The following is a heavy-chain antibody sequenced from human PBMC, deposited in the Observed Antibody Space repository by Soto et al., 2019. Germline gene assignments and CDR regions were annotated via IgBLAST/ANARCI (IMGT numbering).Heavy chain of an antibody. D-gene: IGHD3-10*01. CDR3: ARDRMVRGVIIPFDY. CDR2: IYSGGST. CDR1: GFTVSSNY. V-gene: IGHV3-53*01. Sequence: ESGGGLIQPGGSLRLSCAASGFTVSSNYMSWVRQAPGKGLEWVSVIYSGGSTYYADSVKGRFTISRDNSKNTLYLQMNSLRAEDTAVYYCARDRMVRGVIIPFDYWGQGTLVTVSS. J-gene: IGHJ4*02.